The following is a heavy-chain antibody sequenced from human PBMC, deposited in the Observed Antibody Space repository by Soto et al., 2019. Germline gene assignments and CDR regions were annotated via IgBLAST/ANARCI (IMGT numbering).Heavy chain of an antibody. V-gene: IGHV4-39*01. CDR3: ARLLWFGELLFGWFDP. D-gene: IGHD3-10*01. Sequence: QLQLQESGPGLVKPSETLSLTCTVSGGSISSSSYYWGWIRQPPGKGLEWIGSIYYSGSTYYNPSLKSRVTLSVDTSKNQFSLKLSSVTAADTAVYYCARLLWFGELLFGWFDPWGQGTLVTVSS. CDR1: GGSISSSSYY. J-gene: IGHJ5*02. CDR2: IYYSGST.